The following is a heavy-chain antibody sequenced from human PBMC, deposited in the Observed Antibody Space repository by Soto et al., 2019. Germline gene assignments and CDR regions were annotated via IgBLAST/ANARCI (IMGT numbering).Heavy chain of an antibody. V-gene: IGHV3-30-3*01. CDR3: ASTDTTWYYYGSRPPTRYYGMDV. CDR1: GFTFSSYA. D-gene: IGHD3-10*01. CDR2: ISYDGSNK. Sequence: PGGSLRLSCAASGFTFSSYAMHWVRQAPGKGLEWVAVISYDGSNKYYADSVKGRFTISRDNSKNTLYLQMNSLRAEDTAVYYCASTDTTWYYYGSRPPTRYYGMDVWGQGTTVTVSS. J-gene: IGHJ6*02.